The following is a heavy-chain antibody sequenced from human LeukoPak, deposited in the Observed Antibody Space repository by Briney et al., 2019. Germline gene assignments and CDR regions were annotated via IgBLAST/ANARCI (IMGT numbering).Heavy chain of an antibody. CDR2: INTNTGNP. J-gene: IGHJ5*02. D-gene: IGHD5-18*01. Sequence: ASVKVSCKAPGYTFTSYAMNWVRQAPGQGLEWMGWINTNTGNPTYAQGFTGRFVFSLDTSVSTAYLQISSLKAEDTAVYYCARSSLSIQLWLPSGNWFDPWGQGTLVTVSS. CDR3: ARSSLSIQLWLPSGNWFDP. V-gene: IGHV7-4-1*02. CDR1: GYTFTSYA.